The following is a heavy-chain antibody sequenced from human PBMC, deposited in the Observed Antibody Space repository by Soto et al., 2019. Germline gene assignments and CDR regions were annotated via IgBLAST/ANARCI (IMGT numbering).Heavy chain of an antibody. J-gene: IGHJ4*02. Sequence: SETLSLTCTVSGGSISSGGYYWSWIRQHPGKGLEWIGYIYYSGSTYYNPSLKSRVTISVDTSKNQFSLKLSSVTAADTAVYYCARVPRPVNCGGDCHYYFDYWGQGTLVTVSS. D-gene: IGHD2-21*02. CDR3: ARVPRPVNCGGDCHYYFDY. V-gene: IGHV4-31*03. CDR1: GGSISSGGYY. CDR2: IYYSGST.